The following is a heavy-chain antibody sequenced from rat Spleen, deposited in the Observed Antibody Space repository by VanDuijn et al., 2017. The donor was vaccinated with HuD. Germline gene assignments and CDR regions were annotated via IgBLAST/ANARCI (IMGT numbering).Heavy chain of an antibody. D-gene: IGHD1-11*01. CDR3: ARGYTLDY. V-gene: IGHV5-58*01. Sequence: EVQLVESGGGLVQPGRSLKLSCAASGFTFSSYWMFWIRQAPGEGLEWLSSISPDGGSTYYPDSMKGRFTISRDNAKSTLYLQMDSLRSEDTATYYCARGYTLDYWGQGVMVTVSS. CDR1: GFTFSSYW. CDR2: ISPDGGST. J-gene: IGHJ2*01.